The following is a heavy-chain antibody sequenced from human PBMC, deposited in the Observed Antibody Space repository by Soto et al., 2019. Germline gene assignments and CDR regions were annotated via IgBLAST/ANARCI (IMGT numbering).Heavy chain of an antibody. J-gene: IGHJ3*01. CDR3: VRGCPGSGYGDQCAFEV. CDR1: GGTFSTYA. V-gene: IGHV1-69*01. D-gene: IGHD5-12*01. CDR2: IIPVFGSS. Sequence: QVQLVQSGAEVKKPGSSMKVSCKASGGTFSTYAINWVRQAPGQGLEWMGGIIPVFGSSNYAQNFQGRVTMTADETTAYMEMCSLKPEDTAVYYCVRGCPGSGYGDQCAFEVWGRATRVTISS.